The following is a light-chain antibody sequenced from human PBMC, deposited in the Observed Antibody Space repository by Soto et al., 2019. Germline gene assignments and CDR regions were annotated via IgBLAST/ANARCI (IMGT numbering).Light chain of an antibody. CDR1: QTVTSGY. CDR3: QVYGSSSKP. V-gene: IGKV3-20*01. CDR2: GVS. J-gene: IGKJ1*01. Sequence: EIVLKQIPDTLTLTPGERATLSCRASQTVTSGYLACYQQKPGQAPRLLIYGVSTVATGIPDRFSGIGPGPDFTLPISRLEPEDFALYYCQVYGSSSKPFGQGTKV.